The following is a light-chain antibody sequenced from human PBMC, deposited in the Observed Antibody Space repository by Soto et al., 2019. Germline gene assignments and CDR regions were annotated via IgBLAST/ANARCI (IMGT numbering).Light chain of an antibody. Sequence: DFVMTQSPLSLSVTPGEPASISCRSSQSLLHTNRFNYLSWYLQKPGQSPELLIYLGANRASGGPDNFSGSGSGTDVTLKITKVEAEDVGVYYCMQALQTPRTFGQGTRVEIK. V-gene: IGKV2-28*01. CDR1: QSLLHTNRFNY. CDR3: MQALQTPRT. CDR2: LGA. J-gene: IGKJ1*01.